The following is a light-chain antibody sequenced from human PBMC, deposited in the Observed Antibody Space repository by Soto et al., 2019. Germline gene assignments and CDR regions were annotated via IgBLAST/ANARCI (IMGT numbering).Light chain of an antibody. CDR2: KVT. Sequence: QSVLAQPASVSGSPGQSITISCTGASSDVGGYDFVSWYQHHPGTPPKLIIYKVTHRPSGVSHRFSGSKSGNTAYLTISGLQVEDEAEYFCFSFTTTSTHVFGTGTKVTVL. V-gene: IGLV2-14*01. J-gene: IGLJ1*01. CDR3: FSFTTTSTHV. CDR1: SSDVGGYDF.